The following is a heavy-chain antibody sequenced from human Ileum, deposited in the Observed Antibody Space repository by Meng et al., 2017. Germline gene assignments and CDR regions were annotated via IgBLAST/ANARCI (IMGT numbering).Heavy chain of an antibody. CDR2: TYYRSKWYS. D-gene: IGHD3-3*01. CDR1: GGSVSSNIAA. V-gene: IGHV6-1*01. Sequence: QVQLQQPGPGLGKPSQTLSLTCAVSGGSVSSNIAAWNWIRQSPLRGLEWLGRTYYRSKWYSEYAVSVKSRISITPDTSKNQFSLQMNSVTPEDTAVYYCASGSGSLDYWGPGTLVTVSS. J-gene: IGHJ4*02. CDR3: ASGSGSLDY.